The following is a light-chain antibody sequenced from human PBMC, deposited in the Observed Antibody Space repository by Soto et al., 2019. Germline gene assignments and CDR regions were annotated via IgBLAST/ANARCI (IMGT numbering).Light chain of an antibody. CDR1: QSISSW. CDR3: QQYNSYST. J-gene: IGKJ1*01. CDR2: DAS. V-gene: IGKV1-5*01. Sequence: DIQMTQSPSTLSASVGDRGTITCRASQSISSWLAWYQQKPGKAPKLLIYDASSLESGDPSRFSGSESGTEFTLTISSLQPDDFATYYCQQYNSYSTFGQGTKV.